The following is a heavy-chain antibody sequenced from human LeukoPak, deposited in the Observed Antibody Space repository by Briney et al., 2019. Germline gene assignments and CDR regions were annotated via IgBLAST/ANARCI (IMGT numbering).Heavy chain of an antibody. Sequence: ASVKVSCKASGYTFTGYYMHWVREAPGQELEWMGWINPNSGGTNYAQKFQGRVTMTRDTSISTAYMELSRLRSDDTAVYYCARVPTTMDYFDYWGQGTLVTVSS. CDR2: INPNSGGT. J-gene: IGHJ4*02. CDR1: GYTFTGYY. D-gene: IGHD1-1*01. V-gene: IGHV1-2*02. CDR3: ARVPTTMDYFDY.